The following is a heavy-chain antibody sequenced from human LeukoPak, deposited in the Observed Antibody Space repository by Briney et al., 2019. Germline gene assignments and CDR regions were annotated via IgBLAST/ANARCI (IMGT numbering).Heavy chain of an antibody. V-gene: IGHV4-34*01. CDR2: INHSGST. D-gene: IGHD3-22*01. CDR1: GGSFSGYY. Sequence: SETLSLTCAVYGGSFSGYYWSWIRQPPGKGLEWTGEINHSGSTNYNPSLKSRVTISVDTSKNQFSLKLSSVTAADTAVYYCARGLSSGYYHYYWGQGTLVTVSS. CDR3: ARGLSSGYYHYY. J-gene: IGHJ4*02.